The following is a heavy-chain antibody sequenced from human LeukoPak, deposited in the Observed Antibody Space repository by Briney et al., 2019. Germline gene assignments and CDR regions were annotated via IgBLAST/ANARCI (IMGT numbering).Heavy chain of an antibody. CDR2: FNGGGGNT. J-gene: IGHJ3*02. CDR1: GFSISSYA. CDR3: ARDWPSGWQQLPDYDAVDI. D-gene: IGHD6-13*01. V-gene: IGHV3-23*01. Sequence: GGSLTLSCAASGFSISSYAMSWVRQPPGKGLEWVSSFNGGGGNTYYAYSVQGRFTISRDNSKNTLCLQMNSLRVEDTAVYYCARDWPSGWQQLPDYDAVDIWGQGTMVTVSS.